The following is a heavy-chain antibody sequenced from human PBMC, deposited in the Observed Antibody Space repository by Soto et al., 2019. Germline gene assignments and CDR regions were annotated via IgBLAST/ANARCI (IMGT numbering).Heavy chain of an antibody. CDR3: AKEPRRDCTNGVCYTGYFDY. Sequence: GGSLRLSCAASGLTFSSYAMSWVRQAPGKGLEWVSAISGSGGSTYYADSVKGRFTISRDNSKNTLYLQMNSLRAEDTAVYYCAKEPRRDCTNGVCYTGYFDYWGQGTLVTVSS. D-gene: IGHD2-8*01. CDR1: GLTFSSYA. J-gene: IGHJ4*02. V-gene: IGHV3-23*01. CDR2: ISGSGGST.